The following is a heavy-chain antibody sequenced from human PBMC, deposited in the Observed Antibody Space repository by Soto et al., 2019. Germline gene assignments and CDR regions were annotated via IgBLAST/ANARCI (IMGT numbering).Heavy chain of an antibody. D-gene: IGHD3-9*01. CDR2: IYYSGST. J-gene: IGHJ5*02. CDR3: ARQGFDWLLIWFDP. Sequence: PSETLSLTCTVSGGSISSSSYYWGWIRQPPGKGLEWIGSIYYSGSTYYNPSLKSRVTISVDTSKNQFSLKLSSVTAADTAVYYCARQGFDWLLIWFDPWGQGTLVTVSS. CDR1: GGSISSSSYY. V-gene: IGHV4-39*01.